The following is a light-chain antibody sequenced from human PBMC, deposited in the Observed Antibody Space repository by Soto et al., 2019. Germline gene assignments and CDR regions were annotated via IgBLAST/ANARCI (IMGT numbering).Light chain of an antibody. CDR3: QQGHSTPPH. J-gene: IGKJ2*01. V-gene: IGKV1-39*01. CDR1: HNIVTY. CDR2: EAS. Sequence: DIHMAQSPPSLSASVGDRVTITCRASHNIVTYLNWYQQKAGKAPSLLIYEASHLQSGVPFRFFGSGSGTDFTLTIGNLQNGDSANFFCQQGHSTPPHFGPGTKLEIK.